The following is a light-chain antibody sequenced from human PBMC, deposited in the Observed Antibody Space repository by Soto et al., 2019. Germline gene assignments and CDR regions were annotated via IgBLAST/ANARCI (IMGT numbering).Light chain of an antibody. V-gene: IGKV1-8*01. Sequence: AIRMTQSPSSLSASTGDRVTITCRASQGISRYLAWYQQKPGKAPKLLIYAASTLQSGVPSRFSGSGSGTDYTLTISCLQSEDFATSYCQQYYSYPQLTFGGGTKVEIK. J-gene: IGKJ4*01. CDR2: AAS. CDR1: QGISRY. CDR3: QQYYSYPQLT.